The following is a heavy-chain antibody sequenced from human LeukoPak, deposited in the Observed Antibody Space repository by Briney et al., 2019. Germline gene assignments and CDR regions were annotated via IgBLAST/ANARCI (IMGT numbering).Heavy chain of an antibody. Sequence: LETLSLTCTVSGGSISSYYWSWIRQPPGKGLEWIGYIYYSGSTNYNPSLKSRVTISVDTSKNQFSLKLSSVTAADTAVYYCAGGDDSSGYYYSRVDYWGQGTLVTVSS. D-gene: IGHD3-22*01. CDR1: GGSISSYY. CDR3: AGGDDSSGYYYSRVDY. CDR2: IYYSGST. J-gene: IGHJ4*02. V-gene: IGHV4-59*01.